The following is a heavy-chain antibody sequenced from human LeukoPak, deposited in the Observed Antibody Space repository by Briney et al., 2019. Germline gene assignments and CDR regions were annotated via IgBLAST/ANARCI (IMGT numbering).Heavy chain of an antibody. Sequence: GGSLRLSCAASGFIVSYNYMSWVRQAPGKGLEWVSVNSGGSTYYADSVKGRFTISRDKSKNMLYLQMNSLRAEDTAVYYCATLYGSGRAYFDHWGQGTLVTVSS. V-gene: IGHV3-53*01. D-gene: IGHD3-10*01. CDR3: ATLYGSGRAYFDH. CDR1: GFIVSYNY. CDR2: NSGGST. J-gene: IGHJ4*02.